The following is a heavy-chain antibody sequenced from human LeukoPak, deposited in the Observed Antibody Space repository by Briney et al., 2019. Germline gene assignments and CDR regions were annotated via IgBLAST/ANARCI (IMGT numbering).Heavy chain of an antibody. D-gene: IGHD3-22*01. J-gene: IGHJ4*02. CDR2: SGNAGDT. Sequence: GGSLRLSCAASGFTFDVSAMNWVRQAPGMGLEWVSASGNAGDTCYADSVKGRFTISRDNSKKMLFLQMTSLRAEDTAVYYCAKKTPGNYPYDYWGQGTLVTVSP. CDR3: AKKTPGNYPYDY. CDR1: GFTFDVSA. V-gene: IGHV3-23*01.